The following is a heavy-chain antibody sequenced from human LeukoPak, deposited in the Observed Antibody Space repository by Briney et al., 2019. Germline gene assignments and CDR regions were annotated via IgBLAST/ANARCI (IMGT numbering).Heavy chain of an antibody. J-gene: IGHJ4*02. CDR2: IIPILGIA. CDR1: GGTFSSYT. Sequence: SVKVSXKASGGTFSSYTISWVRQAPGQGLEWMGRIIPILGIANYAQKFQGRVTITADKSTSTAYMELSSLRSEDTAVYYCARSPHYDFWSGQFDYWGQGTLVTVSS. D-gene: IGHD3-3*01. CDR3: ARSPHYDFWSGQFDY. V-gene: IGHV1-69*02.